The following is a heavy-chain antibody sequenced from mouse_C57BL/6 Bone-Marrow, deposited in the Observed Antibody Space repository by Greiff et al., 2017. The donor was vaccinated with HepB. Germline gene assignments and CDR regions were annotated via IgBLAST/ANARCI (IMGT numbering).Heavy chain of an antibody. D-gene: IGHD1-1*01. Sequence: EVKLVESGGGLVKPGGSLKLSCAASGFTFSDYGMHWVRQAPEKGLEWVAYISSGSSTIYYADTVKGRFTISRDNAKNTLFLQMTSLRSEDTAMYYCAINYGSSHDYWGQGTTLTVSS. CDR3: AINYGSSHDY. V-gene: IGHV5-17*01. CDR2: ISSGSSTI. CDR1: GFTFSDYG. J-gene: IGHJ2*01.